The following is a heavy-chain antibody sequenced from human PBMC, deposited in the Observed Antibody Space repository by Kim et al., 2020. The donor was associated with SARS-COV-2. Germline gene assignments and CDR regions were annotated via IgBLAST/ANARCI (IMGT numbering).Heavy chain of an antibody. CDR3: ARHEGGGAPFDY. J-gene: IGHJ4*02. V-gene: IGHV5-51*01. Sequence: YSPAFQGHVTISADKSISTAYLQWSSLKASDTAMYYCARHEGGGAPFDYWGQGTLVTVSS. D-gene: IGHD1-26*01.